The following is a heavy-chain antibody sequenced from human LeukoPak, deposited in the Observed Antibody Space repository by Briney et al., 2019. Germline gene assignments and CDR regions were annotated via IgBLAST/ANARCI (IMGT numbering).Heavy chain of an antibody. V-gene: IGHV3-11*06. J-gene: IGHJ4*02. CDR1: GFTFSDYY. D-gene: IGHD3-10*02. Sequence: KPGGSLRLSCAASGFTFSDYYMSWIRQAPGKGLEWVSYISSSSSYTNYADSVKGRFTISRDNAKNSLYLQINSLRAEDTAVYYCARTILGGAIDYWGQGTLVTVSS. CDR3: ARTILGGAIDY. CDR2: ISSSSSYT.